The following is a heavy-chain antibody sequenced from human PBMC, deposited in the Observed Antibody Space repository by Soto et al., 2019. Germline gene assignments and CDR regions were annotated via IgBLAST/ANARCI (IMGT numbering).Heavy chain of an antibody. J-gene: IGHJ4*02. CDR1: GFTFDDYA. D-gene: IGHD6-13*01. CDR3: AKDKEIYSSSWYFDY. V-gene: IGHV3-9*01. Sequence: GGSLRLSCAASGFTFDDYAMHWVRQAPGKGLEWVSGISWNSGSIGYADSVKGRFTISRDNAKNSLYLQMNSLRAEDTALYYCAKDKEIYSSSWYFDYWGQGTLVTVSS. CDR2: ISWNSGSI.